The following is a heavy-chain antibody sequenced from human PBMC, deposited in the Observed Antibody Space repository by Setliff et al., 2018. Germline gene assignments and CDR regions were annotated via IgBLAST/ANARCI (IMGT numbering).Heavy chain of an antibody. CDR2: ISHSGST. CDR1: GGSISSMSYY. CDR3: ARERYFDWFFED. Sequence: SETLSLTCTVSGGSISSMSYYWGWIRQPPGKGLEWIGTISHSGSTSYNSSLKSRVTISRDTSTNQFSLKLGSVTAADTAVYYCARERYFDWFFEDWGHGTLVTVSS. D-gene: IGHD3-9*01. J-gene: IGHJ4*01. V-gene: IGHV4-39*07.